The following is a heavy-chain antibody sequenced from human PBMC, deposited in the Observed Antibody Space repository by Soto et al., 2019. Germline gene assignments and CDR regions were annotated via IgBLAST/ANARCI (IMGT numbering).Heavy chain of an antibody. Sequence: GSLRLSCAASGFTFSSYAMSWVRQAPGKGLEWVSAISGSGGSTYYADSVKGRFTISRDNSKNTLYLQMNSLRAEDTAVYYCARARVDFWSGYDLSWSDPWGQGTLVTVFS. V-gene: IGHV3-23*01. D-gene: IGHD3-3*01. CDR2: ISGSGGST. J-gene: IGHJ5*02. CDR1: GFTFSSYA. CDR3: ARARVDFWSGYDLSWSDP.